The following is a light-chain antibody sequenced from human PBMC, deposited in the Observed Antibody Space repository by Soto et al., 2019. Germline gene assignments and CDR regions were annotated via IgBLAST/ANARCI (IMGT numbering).Light chain of an antibody. CDR2: EDN. CDR1: SGSIASNY. CDR3: ECYESSNDVV. Sequence: NFMLTQPHSVSESPGKTVTISCTRSSGSIASNYVQWYQQRPGSAPTTVIYEDNQRPSGVPDRFSGSIDSSSNSASLTISGLKTEDEADYYCECYESSNDVVFGGGTKLTVL. V-gene: IGLV6-57*04. J-gene: IGLJ2*01.